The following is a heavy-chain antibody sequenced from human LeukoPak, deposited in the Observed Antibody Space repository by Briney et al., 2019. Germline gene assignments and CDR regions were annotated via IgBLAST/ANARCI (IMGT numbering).Heavy chain of an antibody. Sequence: TGGSLRLSCAASGFTFSSYGMHWVRQAPGKGLEWVSAISGSGGSTYYADSVKGRFTISRDNSKNTLYLQMNSLRAEDTAVYYCAKLNLRVGAIDYWGQGTLVTVSS. J-gene: IGHJ4*02. CDR1: GFTFSSYG. CDR3: AKLNLRVGAIDY. V-gene: IGHV3-23*01. CDR2: ISGSGGST. D-gene: IGHD1-26*01.